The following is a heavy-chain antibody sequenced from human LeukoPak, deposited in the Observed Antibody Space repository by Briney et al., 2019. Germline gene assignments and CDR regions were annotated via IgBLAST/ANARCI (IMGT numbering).Heavy chain of an antibody. V-gene: IGHV3-74*01. CDR2: ISGDGSST. Sequence: PGGSLRLSCAASGFTFSSYWMHWVRQAPGEGPMCVSRISGDGSSTSYEDSVKGRFTISRDNAKNTLYLQMNSLRAEDTAVYYCARGGSGWSFDYWGQGTLVTVSS. D-gene: IGHD6-19*01. CDR3: ARGGSGWSFDY. CDR1: GFTFSSYW. J-gene: IGHJ4*02.